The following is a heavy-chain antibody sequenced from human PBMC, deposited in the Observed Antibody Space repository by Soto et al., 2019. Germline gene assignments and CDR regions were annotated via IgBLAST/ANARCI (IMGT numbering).Heavy chain of an antibody. CDR3: ARSRTGTTYGGMDV. V-gene: IGHV3-30*03. J-gene: IGHJ6*02. D-gene: IGHD1-7*01. CDR1: GFTFSAYG. Sequence: GGSLRLSCEVSGFTFSAYGMHWVRQAPGKGLEWVAAISHDGTNKNYGDSVKGRFTISRDNSKNTLYLQMNSLRAEDTAVYYCARSRTGTTYGGMDVWGQGTTVTVSS. CDR2: ISHDGTNK.